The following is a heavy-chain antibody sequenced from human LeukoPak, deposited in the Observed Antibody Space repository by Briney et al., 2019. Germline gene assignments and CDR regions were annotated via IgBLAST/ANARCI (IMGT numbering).Heavy chain of an antibody. D-gene: IGHD2-15*01. V-gene: IGHV1-18*01. Sequence: AVSVKVSCKASGYTFTSYGISWVRQAPGQGLEWMGWISAYNGNTNYAQKLQGRVTMTTDTSTSTAYMELRSLRSDDTAVYYCARVKSRDIVVVVAATAFLVFDIWGQGTMVTVSS. J-gene: IGHJ3*02. CDR3: ARVKSRDIVVVVAATAFLVFDI. CDR1: GYTFTSYG. CDR2: ISAYNGNT.